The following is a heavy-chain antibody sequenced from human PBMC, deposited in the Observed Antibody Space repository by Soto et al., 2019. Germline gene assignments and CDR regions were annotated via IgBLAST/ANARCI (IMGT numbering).Heavy chain of an antibody. Sequence: GGSLRLSCGASGFTFSNFAMSWVRQAPGRGLEWVSGISASGRDIHYADSVKDRFTVSRDNSKNTLYLQMNSLRAEDTAIYYCAKGKTSGWYYFDYWGQGALVTVYS. CDR2: ISASGRDI. CDR1: GFTFSNFA. D-gene: IGHD6-19*01. CDR3: AKGKTSGWYYFDY. J-gene: IGHJ4*02. V-gene: IGHV3-23*01.